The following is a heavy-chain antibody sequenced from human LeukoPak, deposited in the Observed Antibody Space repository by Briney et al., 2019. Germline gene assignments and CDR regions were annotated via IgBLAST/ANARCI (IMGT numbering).Heavy chain of an antibody. Sequence: ASVNVSCKASGYSFTSYYIHWVRQAPGQGLEWMGIINPRGGSRSYPQNFQGRVTMTRDTSTSTVHMELSSLRSDDAAVYYCARHKGVVPAAAMFYLDYWGQGTLVTVSS. V-gene: IGHV1-46*01. J-gene: IGHJ4*02. D-gene: IGHD2-2*01. CDR1: GYSFTSYY. CDR2: INPRGGSR. CDR3: ARHKGVVPAAAMFYLDY.